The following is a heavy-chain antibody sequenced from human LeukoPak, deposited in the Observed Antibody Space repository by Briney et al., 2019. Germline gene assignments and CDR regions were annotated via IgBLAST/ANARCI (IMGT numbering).Heavy chain of an antibody. CDR1: GGSISSYY. D-gene: IGHD2-2*01. J-gene: IGHJ6*03. CDR2: IYTSGST. Sequence: SETLSLTCTVSGGSISSYYWSWIRQPAGKGLEWIGRIYTSGSTNYNPSLKSRVTMSVDTSMNQFSLKLSSVTAADTAVYYCARVNKTSYYYYMHVWGKGTTVTVSS. V-gene: IGHV4-4*07. CDR3: ARVNKTSYYYYMHV.